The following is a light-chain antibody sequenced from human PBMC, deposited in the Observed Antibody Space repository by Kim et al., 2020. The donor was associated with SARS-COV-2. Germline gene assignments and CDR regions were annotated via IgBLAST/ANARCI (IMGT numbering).Light chain of an antibody. J-gene: IGKJ1*01. CDR2: GAS. Sequence: DIQMTQSPSSLSASVGDRVTITCRASQSVSTYLNWYQQKPGKAPKLLIYGASSLQTGVTSRFSGSGSGTDFTLTISSLQPEDFATYYCQQSFSTLWTFGQGTKVDIK. CDR3: QQSFSTLWT. CDR1: QSVSTY. V-gene: IGKV1-39*01.